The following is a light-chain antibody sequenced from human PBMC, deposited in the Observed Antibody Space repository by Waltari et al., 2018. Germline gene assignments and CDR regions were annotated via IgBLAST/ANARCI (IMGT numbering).Light chain of an antibody. Sequence: IVLTQSXXTXSLSPGXRAXPPCRDSQTINNNFLVWYQQKPGQAPRLIIHGASSRATGFPDRFSGSGSGTDFTLTISSLEPEDFAVYYCQQYDGSVLTFGGGTKVEI. CDR3: QQYDGSVLT. CDR1: QTINNNF. CDR2: GAS. V-gene: IGKV3-20*01. J-gene: IGKJ4*01.